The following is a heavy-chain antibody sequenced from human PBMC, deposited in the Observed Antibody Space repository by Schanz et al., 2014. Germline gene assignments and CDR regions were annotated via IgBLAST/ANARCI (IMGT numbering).Heavy chain of an antibody. D-gene: IGHD6-13*01. CDR1: GFAFSVYG. V-gene: IGHV3-33*01. Sequence: QVQMVESGGGVVQPGRSLRLSCAASGFAFSVYGMHRVRQAPGKGPEWVAVIWSDGSTKYYADSVKGRFTISRDNSKNTLYLQMNSLRADDTAVYFCARVRRRIATPSTPSFRNYYYYAMDVWGQGTTVTVSS. CDR2: IWSDGSTK. CDR3: ARVRRRIATPSTPSFRNYYYYAMDV. J-gene: IGHJ6*02.